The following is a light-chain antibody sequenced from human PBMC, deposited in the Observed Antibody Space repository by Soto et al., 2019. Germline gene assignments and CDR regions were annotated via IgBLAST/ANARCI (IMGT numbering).Light chain of an antibody. CDR2: AAS. CDR1: QSISSY. J-gene: IGKJ3*01. V-gene: IGKV1-39*01. CDR3: HQTYTPSLS. Sequence: DIQMTQSPSSLSASVGDRVTITCRTSQSISSYLSWYQHKPGKPPKLLIYAASSLQSGVPSRISGSGSTTDFTLTINNLQPDDFATYCCHQTYTPSLSFGPGTRVDI.